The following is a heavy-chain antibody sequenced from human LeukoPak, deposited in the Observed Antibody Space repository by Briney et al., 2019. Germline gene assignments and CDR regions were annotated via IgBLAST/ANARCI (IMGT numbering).Heavy chain of an antibody. CDR2: LYNGGGT. J-gene: IGHJ3*02. V-gene: IGHV3-53*04. CDR3: SRGPGKGHAFDI. Sequence: GGCLRLSCAASGVTVSSDYMRWVRQALGKGLEWVSALYNGGGTYYAYSVKGRCTITRHNSKNTLYRQMKSMIAEDTTVSYFSRGPGKGHAFDIWGQGTMVTVSS. CDR1: GVTVSSDY.